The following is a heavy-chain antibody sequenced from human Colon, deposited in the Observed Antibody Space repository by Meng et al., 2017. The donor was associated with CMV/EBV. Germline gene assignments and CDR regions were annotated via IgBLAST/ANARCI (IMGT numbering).Heavy chain of an antibody. Sequence: QIILQDAGPTLVKPPQTLTLTCTFSGFSFITDKAGVGWIRHPPGKALEWLGVIYWDDDTRYSPSLKTRLTITSDTSKNQVILTMTNMDPADTATYYCVRRSYSGQDDYWGQGALVTVSS. CDR3: VRRSYSGQDDY. J-gene: IGHJ4*02. CDR2: IYWDDDT. CDR1: GFSFITDKAG. D-gene: IGHD5-12*01. V-gene: IGHV2-5*02.